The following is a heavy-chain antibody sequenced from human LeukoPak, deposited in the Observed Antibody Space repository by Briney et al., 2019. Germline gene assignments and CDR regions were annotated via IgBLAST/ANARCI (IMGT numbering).Heavy chain of an antibody. Sequence: SGGSLRLSCAASGFTFSSYAMSWVRQAPGKGLEWVSAISGSGDSTYYGDSVKGRFTISRDNSKNTLYLQMNSLRAEDTAVYYCAKTRPLDSSSWSHGDYWGQGTLVTVSS. J-gene: IGHJ4*02. CDR1: GFTFSSYA. D-gene: IGHD6-13*01. CDR3: AKTRPLDSSSWSHGDY. CDR2: ISGSGDST. V-gene: IGHV3-23*01.